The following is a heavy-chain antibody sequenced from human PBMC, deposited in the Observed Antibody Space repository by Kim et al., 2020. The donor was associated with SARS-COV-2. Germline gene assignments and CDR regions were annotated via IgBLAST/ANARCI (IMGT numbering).Heavy chain of an antibody. Sequence: GGSLRLSCAASGFTFSSYDMHWVRQATGKGLEWVSAIGTAGDTYYPGSVKGRFTISRENAKNSLYLQMNSLRAGDTAVYYCARDRLAAAGAYYYYYYGMDVWGQGTTVTVSS. CDR3: ARDRLAAAGAYYYYYYGMDV. V-gene: IGHV3-13*01. CDR2: IGTAGDT. J-gene: IGHJ6*02. CDR1: GFTFSSYD. D-gene: IGHD6-13*01.